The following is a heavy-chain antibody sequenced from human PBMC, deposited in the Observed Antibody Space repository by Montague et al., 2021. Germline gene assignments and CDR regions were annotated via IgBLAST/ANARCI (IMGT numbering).Heavy chain of an antibody. D-gene: IGHD5-18*01. J-gene: IGHJ6*03. Sequence: PALVKPTQTLTLTCTFSGFSLTSSPVGVGWVRQPPGKALEWLGIIYWDDDKRYSPSLKSRVTITKDTSKNQVVLIMTNMDPVDTATYYCAHAAVDTTMITYYDDMDVWGKGTTVTVSS. CDR3: AHAAVDTTMITYYDDMDV. CDR2: IYWDDDK. V-gene: IGHV2-5*02. CDR1: GFSLTSSPVG.